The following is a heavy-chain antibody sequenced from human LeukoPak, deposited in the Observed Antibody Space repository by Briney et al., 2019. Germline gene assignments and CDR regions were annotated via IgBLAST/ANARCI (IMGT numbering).Heavy chain of an antibody. D-gene: IGHD3-9*01. J-gene: IGHJ4*02. Sequence: SETLSLTCAVYGGSFSGYYWNWIRQPPGKGLEWIGEIKHSGSTNYNPSLKSRVTISVDTSKNQFSLKLSSVTAADTAVYYCARAPILTGATVDYWAREPWSPSPQ. CDR3: ARAPILTGATVDY. CDR1: GGSFSGYY. V-gene: IGHV4-34*01. CDR2: IKHSGST.